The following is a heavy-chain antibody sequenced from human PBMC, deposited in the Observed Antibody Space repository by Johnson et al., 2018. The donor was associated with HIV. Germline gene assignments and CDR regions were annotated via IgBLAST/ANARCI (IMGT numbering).Heavy chain of an antibody. CDR3: ARGGHYDILPGHRPGAFDI. J-gene: IGHJ3*02. D-gene: IGHD3-9*01. CDR1: GFTFSSYA. V-gene: IGHV3-64*01. Sequence: VQVVESGGGLVQPGGSLRLSCAASGFTFSSYAMHWVRQAPGKGLDYVSASSSNGGSTYYANSVKGRFTISRDNSKNTLYLKMGSLRAEDMAVYYCARGGHYDILPGHRPGAFDIWGQGTMVTVSS. CDR2: SSSNGGST.